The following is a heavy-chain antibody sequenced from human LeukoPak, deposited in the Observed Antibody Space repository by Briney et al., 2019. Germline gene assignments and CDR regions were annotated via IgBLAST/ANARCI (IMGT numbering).Heavy chain of an antibody. V-gene: IGHV3-66*01. CDR2: IYSGGST. CDR3: ARTYNQVWFDP. Sequence: GGSLRLSCTVSEFSVGSNYMTWVRQAPGKGLEWVSLIYSGGSTYYADSVKGRFTISRDNSKNTLYLQMNSLRADDTAVYYCARTYNQVWFDPWGQGTLVTVSS. J-gene: IGHJ5*02. CDR1: EFSVGSNY. D-gene: IGHD5-24*01.